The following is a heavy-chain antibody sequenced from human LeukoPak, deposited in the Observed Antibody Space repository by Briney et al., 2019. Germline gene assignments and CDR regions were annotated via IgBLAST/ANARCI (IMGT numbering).Heavy chain of an antibody. J-gene: IGHJ4*02. CDR1: GGSISTYY. CDR2: IYYSGST. Sequence: SETLSLTCTVSGGSISTYYWSWIRQPPGKGLEWIGYIYYSGSTNYNSSLTSRGTISVDTSKNQFSLNLNSVTTADTAVYYCARSFYGYSFDYWGQGTLVTVSS. D-gene: IGHD4-17*01. CDR3: ARSFYGYSFDY. V-gene: IGHV4-59*01.